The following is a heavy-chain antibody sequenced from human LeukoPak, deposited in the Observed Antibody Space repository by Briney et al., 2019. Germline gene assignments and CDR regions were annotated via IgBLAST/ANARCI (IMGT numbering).Heavy chain of an antibody. J-gene: IGHJ4*02. V-gene: IGHV3-23*01. CDR1: GFTFSSYA. D-gene: IGHD5-12*01. CDR2: ISGGGDNT. CDR3: AKGVYSGYDSLDY. Sequence: GGSLRLSYAAPGFTFSSYAMSWVRQAPGKGLEWVSAISGGGDNTYYADSVKGRFTISRDKSNNTLYLQMSSLRAEDTAVYYCAKGVYSGYDSLDYWGQGTLVTVSA.